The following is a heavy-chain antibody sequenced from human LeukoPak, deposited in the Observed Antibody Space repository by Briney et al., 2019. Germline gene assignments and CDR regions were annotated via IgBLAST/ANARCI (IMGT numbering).Heavy chain of an antibody. V-gene: IGHV3-15*01. Sequence: GGSLRLSCAASTFTFSNAWMSWVRQAPGKGLEWVRRIKSKTDGGTTDYAAPVKGRFTISRDDSKNTLYLQMNSLKTEDTAVYYCTTKLEVVVVVAATIDYWGQGTLVTVSS. D-gene: IGHD2-15*01. CDR1: TFTFSNAW. CDR3: TTKLEVVVVVAATIDY. J-gene: IGHJ4*02. CDR2: IKSKTDGGTT.